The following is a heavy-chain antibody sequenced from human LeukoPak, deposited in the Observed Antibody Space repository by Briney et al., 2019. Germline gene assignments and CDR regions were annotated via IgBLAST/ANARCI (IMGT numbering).Heavy chain of an antibody. Sequence: AESPMVSCKGSGYTFTNYWIGWVRQMPGKGLEWMGIIYPGDSDARYSSSFQGQVTISADKSISTAYLQWSSLKASDTAMYYCARQGGAFDIWGQGTVVTV. CDR2: IYPGDSDA. V-gene: IGHV5-51*01. CDR1: GYTFTNYW. CDR3: ARQGGAFDI. J-gene: IGHJ3*02. D-gene: IGHD2-15*01.